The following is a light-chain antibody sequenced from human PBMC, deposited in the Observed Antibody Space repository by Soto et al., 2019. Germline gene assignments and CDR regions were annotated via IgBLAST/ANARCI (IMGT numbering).Light chain of an antibody. Sequence: HSVLPQSRSVSGFSGQSVTISCTGTRSDVGAYKYVYWYQHYPGEAPKVMLYDVTQRPSGVPDRFSGTKSGNTASLTISGLQAEDEADYFCCSYARSYTWVFGSGTKVTVL. CDR1: RSDVGAYKY. J-gene: IGLJ1*01. V-gene: IGLV2-11*01. CDR2: DVT. CDR3: CSYARSYTWV.